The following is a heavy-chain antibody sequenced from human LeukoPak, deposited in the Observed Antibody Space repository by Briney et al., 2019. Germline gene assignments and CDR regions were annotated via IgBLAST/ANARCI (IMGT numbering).Heavy chain of an antibody. D-gene: IGHD6-19*01. CDR1: GYSFTSYW. Sequence: ESLKISCKGSGYSFTSYWIGWVRQMPGKGLEWMGIIYPGDSDTRYSPSFQGQVTISADKSISTAYLQGSSLKASDTAMYYCARAAVAGGYYYYYMDVWGKGTTVTVSS. V-gene: IGHV5-51*01. CDR2: IYPGDSDT. J-gene: IGHJ6*03. CDR3: ARAAVAGGYYYYYMDV.